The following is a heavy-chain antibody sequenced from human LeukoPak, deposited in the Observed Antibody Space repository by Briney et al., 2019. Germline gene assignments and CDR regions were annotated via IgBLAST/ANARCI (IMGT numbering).Heavy chain of an antibody. D-gene: IGHD3-3*01. J-gene: IGHJ5*02. CDR3: ARDQAEYYDFWSGLNWFDP. CDR1: QFTFSNFW. CDR2: TNRDGSEK. Sequence: GGSLRLSCAASQFTFSNFWMSWVRQAPGKGLEWVANTNRDGSEKYYVDSVKGRVTISRDNAMNFLYLQLNSLRVDDTAVYYCARDQAEYYDFWSGLNWFDPWGQGTLVTVSS. V-gene: IGHV3-7*01.